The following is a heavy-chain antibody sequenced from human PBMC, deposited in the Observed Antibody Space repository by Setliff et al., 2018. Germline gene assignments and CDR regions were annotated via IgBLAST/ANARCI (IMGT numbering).Heavy chain of an antibody. Sequence: LSLTCTVTGGSFDSGTHYWSWIRQPAGKVPEWIGLIQGTGNANYNPSLQSRATISIDTSKNQISLKITSVTAADTALYSCAGTPARGTTWLSPFDYWGQGIQVTVSS. CDR1: GGSFDSGTHY. J-gene: IGHJ4*02. CDR3: AGTPARGTTWLSPFDY. V-gene: IGHV4-61*02. CDR2: IQGTGNA. D-gene: IGHD3-9*01.